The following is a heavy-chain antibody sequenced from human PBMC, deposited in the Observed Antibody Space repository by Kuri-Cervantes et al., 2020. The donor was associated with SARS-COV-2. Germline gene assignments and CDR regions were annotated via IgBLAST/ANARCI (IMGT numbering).Heavy chain of an antibody. V-gene: IGHV3-11*06. J-gene: IGHJ3*02. D-gene: IGHD5-12*01. CDR1: GFSFSDYY. Sequence: GESLKSSCAASGFSFSDYYMGWVCQAPGRGLEWVSYISVSANYPNYADPVKGRFTISRHNANKSLYLQLNSLRADDSAIYYCARAGSGYYAFDIWGQGTMVTVSS. CDR3: ARAGSGYYAFDI. CDR2: ISVSANYP.